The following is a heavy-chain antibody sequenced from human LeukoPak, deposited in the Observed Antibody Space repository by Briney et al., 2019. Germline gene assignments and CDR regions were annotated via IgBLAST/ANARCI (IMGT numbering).Heavy chain of an antibody. D-gene: IGHD5-18*01. Sequence: PSETLSLTCTVSGGSISSSSAYWGWVRQPPGKGLDWIGSIYYSKNTYYNPSLKSRVTISAGTSKNQFSLTLGSVSATDTAVYYCVSPRGFSYGYFDYWGQGTLVTVSS. V-gene: IGHV4-39*01. CDR3: VSPRGFSYGYFDY. J-gene: IGHJ4*02. CDR2: IYYSKNT. CDR1: GGSISSSSAY.